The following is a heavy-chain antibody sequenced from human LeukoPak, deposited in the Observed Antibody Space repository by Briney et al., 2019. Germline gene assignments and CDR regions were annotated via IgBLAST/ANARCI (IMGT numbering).Heavy chain of an antibody. J-gene: IGHJ4*02. CDR1: GFTFSSYA. D-gene: IGHD2-15*01. V-gene: IGHV3-23*01. CDR3: AKISGNCSGGSCYY. CDR2: ISGNGGST. Sequence: GGSLRLSCAASGFTFSSYAMNWFRQAPGKGLEWVSAISGNGGSTYYADSVKGRFTISRDNSKNTLYLQMNSLRAEDTAVYYCAKISGNCSGGSCYYWGQGTLVTVSS.